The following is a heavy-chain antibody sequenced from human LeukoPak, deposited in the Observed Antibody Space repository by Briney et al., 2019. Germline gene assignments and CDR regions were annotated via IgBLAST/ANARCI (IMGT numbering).Heavy chain of an antibody. CDR1: GGSIRSYY. CDR3: ARAWGVVVPAAMLDWFDP. J-gene: IGHJ5*02. CDR2: IYYTGST. V-gene: IGHV4-59*12. D-gene: IGHD2-2*01. Sequence: SETLSLTCTVSGGSIRSYYWIWIRQPPGKGLEWIGYIYYTGSTNYNPSLKSRVTISIDTSKNQFSLKLRSVTAADTAVYYCARAWGVVVPAAMLDWFDPWGQGTLVTVSS.